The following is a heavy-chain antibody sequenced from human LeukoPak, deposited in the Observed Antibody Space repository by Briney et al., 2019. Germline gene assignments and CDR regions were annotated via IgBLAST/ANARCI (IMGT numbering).Heavy chain of an antibody. CDR2: MSNNGAT. CDR1: GGSISGFY. D-gene: IGHD3-3*01. Sequence: SETLSLTCTVSGGSISGFYWSWIRQPPGKGLEWIGYMSNNGATTYNPSLKSRVTISIDMSNNHFSLTLKSVTAADKAVYYCARDGVVTMELDYWGQGTLVTVSS. V-gene: IGHV4-59*01. CDR3: ARDGVVTMELDY. J-gene: IGHJ4*02.